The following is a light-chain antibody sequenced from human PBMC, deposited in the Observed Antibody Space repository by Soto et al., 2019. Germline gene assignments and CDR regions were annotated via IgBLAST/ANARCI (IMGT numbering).Light chain of an antibody. J-gene: IGLJ2*01. V-gene: IGLV1-40*01. CDR1: SSNIGAGYD. Sequence: QSVLTQPPSVSGAPGQRVTISCTGSSSNIGAGYDVHWYQQLPGTDPKLLIYGNTNRPSGVPDRFSGPKAGTSAALAITGLQAEDEADYYCQSYDSSLVFGGGTKLTVL. CDR3: QSYDSSLV. CDR2: GNT.